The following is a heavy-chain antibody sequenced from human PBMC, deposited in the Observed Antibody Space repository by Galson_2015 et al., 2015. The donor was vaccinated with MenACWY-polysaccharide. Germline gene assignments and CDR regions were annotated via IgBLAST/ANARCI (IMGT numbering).Heavy chain of an antibody. V-gene: IGHV3-43*02. CDR2: ISADGGTA. CDR1: GFIFDEFV. Sequence: SLRLSCAASGFIFDEFVMHWVRQVPGKGLEWISVISADGGTAFYADSVKGRFTISRDNSKNSLYLQMDTLKTDDSAFYYCVKDSHQGYCRGDDCNVYYFGQWGQGTLVTVST. D-gene: IGHD2-21*01. J-gene: IGHJ4*02. CDR3: VKDSHQGYCRGDDCNVYYFGQ.